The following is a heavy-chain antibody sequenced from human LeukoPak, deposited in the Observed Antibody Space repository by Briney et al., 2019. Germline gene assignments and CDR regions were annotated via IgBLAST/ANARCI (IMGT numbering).Heavy chain of an antibody. V-gene: IGHV1-2*02. CDR1: GDTFIAHY. CDR2: VNTRSGGT. Sequence: GASVRVSCKASGDTFIAHYIHWGRQGPGQGVEGMGWVNTRSGGTNYAQKFQDRVTMTRDTSISTAYMQLSSLRSDDTAVYYCARTRNGKPDFWGHGTLVTVSS. D-gene: IGHD4-17*01. CDR3: ARTRNGKPDF. J-gene: IGHJ5*01.